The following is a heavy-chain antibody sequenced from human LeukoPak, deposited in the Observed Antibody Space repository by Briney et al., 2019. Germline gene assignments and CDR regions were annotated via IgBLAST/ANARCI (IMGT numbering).Heavy chain of an antibody. Sequence: GGSLRLSCAASGFTVSSNYMSWVRQAPGKGLEWVSIIYSGGSTYYADSVKGRFTISRHNSKNTLYLQMSSLRAEDTAVYYCAREVGGSAFDIWGQGTMVTVSS. CDR2: IYSGGST. CDR3: AREVGGSAFDI. CDR1: GFTVSSNY. D-gene: IGHD3-16*01. V-gene: IGHV3-53*04. J-gene: IGHJ3*02.